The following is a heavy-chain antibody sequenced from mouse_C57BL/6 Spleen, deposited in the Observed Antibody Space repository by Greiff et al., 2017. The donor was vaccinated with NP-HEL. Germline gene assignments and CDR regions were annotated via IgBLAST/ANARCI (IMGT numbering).Heavy chain of an antibody. CDR3: SRVYDSSWFTY. V-gene: IGHV1-82*01. CDR2: IYPGDGDT. J-gene: IGHJ3*01. D-gene: IGHD2-3*01. CDR1: GYAFSSSW. Sequence: VQLQQSGPELVKPGASVKISCKASGYAFSSSWMNWVKQRPGKGLEWIGRIYPGDGDTNYNGKFKGKATLTADKSSSTAYMQRSSRTSEDAAVYCCSRVYDSSWFTYWGQGTLVTVSA.